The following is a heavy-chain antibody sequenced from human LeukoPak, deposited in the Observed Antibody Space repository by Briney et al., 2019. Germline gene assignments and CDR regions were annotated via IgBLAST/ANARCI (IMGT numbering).Heavy chain of an antibody. J-gene: IGHJ6*03. CDR3: ARGSSTSCYRPSLCYYYYMDV. D-gene: IGHD2-2*02. Sequence: ASVKVSCKASGYTFTSYGISWVRQAPGQGLEWMGWISAYNGNTNYAQKLQCRVTMTTDTSTSTAYMELRSLRSDDTAVYYCARGSSTSCYRPSLCYYYYMDVWGKGTTVTVSS. CDR2: ISAYNGNT. V-gene: IGHV1-18*01. CDR1: GYTFTSYG.